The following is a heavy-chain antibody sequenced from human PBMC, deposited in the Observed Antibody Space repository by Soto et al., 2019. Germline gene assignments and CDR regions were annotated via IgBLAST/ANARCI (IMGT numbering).Heavy chain of an antibody. Sequence: QVQLQESGPGLVKPSETLSLTCTVSGGSISSYYWSWIRQPPGKGLEWIGYIYYSGSTNYNPSLKSRVTISVDTSKNQFSLKLSSVTAADTAVYYCARGPPKYSSSSLLYWYFDLWGRGTLVTVSS. V-gene: IGHV4-59*01. J-gene: IGHJ2*01. CDR3: ARGPPKYSSSSLLYWYFDL. CDR1: GGSISSYY. CDR2: IYYSGST. D-gene: IGHD6-13*01.